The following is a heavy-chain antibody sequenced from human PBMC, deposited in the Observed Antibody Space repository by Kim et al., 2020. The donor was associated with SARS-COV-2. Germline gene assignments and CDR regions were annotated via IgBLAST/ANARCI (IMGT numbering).Heavy chain of an antibody. Sequence: GGSLRLSCEMSGFKFERFAVHWVRQPPGKGLEWVSGLSLDSDRIGYADSVKGRFTVSRDKAKDTLYLQMDSLRIEDTAFYYCTRDLVPGGADYWGQGTLVTVPS. J-gene: IGHJ4*02. CDR1: GFKFERFA. CDR2: LSLDSDRI. V-gene: IGHV3-9*01. D-gene: IGHD6-6*01. CDR3: TRDLVPGGADY.